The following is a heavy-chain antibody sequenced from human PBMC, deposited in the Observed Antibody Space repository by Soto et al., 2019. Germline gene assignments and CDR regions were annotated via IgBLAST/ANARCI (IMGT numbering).Heavy chain of an antibody. CDR3: ARPWGQLSTYYNGMDT. J-gene: IGHJ6*02. V-gene: IGHV3-30-3*01. CDR2: ISYDGDNK. D-gene: IGHD3-16*01. CDR1: GFTFRNYA. Sequence: GGSLRLSCAASGFTFRNYAMHWVRQAPGKGLERVATISYDGDNKYYTDSVKGPFTISRDNSKNTLYLQMNSLRPEDTAVYYCARPWGQLSTYYNGMDTWGQGTTVTVSS.